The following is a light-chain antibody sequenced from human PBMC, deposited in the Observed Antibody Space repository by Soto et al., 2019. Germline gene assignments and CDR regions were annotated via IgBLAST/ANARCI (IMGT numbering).Light chain of an antibody. CDR2: EVT. V-gene: IGLV2-14*01. CDR1: SNDVGIYNY. CDR3: SSYTISSTWV. J-gene: IGLJ3*02. Sequence: QSALTQPASVSGSPGQSITISCTGTSNDVGIYNYVSWYQQHPGKAPKLMIYEVTNRPSGVSDRFSGSKSDNTASLTISGLQAEDEADYYCSSYTISSTWVFGVGTTLTVL.